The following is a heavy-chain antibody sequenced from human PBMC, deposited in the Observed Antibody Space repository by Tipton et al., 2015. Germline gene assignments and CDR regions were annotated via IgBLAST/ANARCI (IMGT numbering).Heavy chain of an antibody. Sequence: TLSLTCTVSGGSVNDYYWSWIRQPPGKGLEWIGGVSTSGSTNYNSSLKSRVTTPVDTSKNQFSLRLSSVTAADTAVYYCARDPRDGYGHFDSWGQGILVTVSS. CDR1: GGSVNDYY. CDR2: VSTSGST. D-gene: IGHD5-18*01. J-gene: IGHJ4*01. V-gene: IGHV4-4*07. CDR3: ARDPRDGYGHFDS.